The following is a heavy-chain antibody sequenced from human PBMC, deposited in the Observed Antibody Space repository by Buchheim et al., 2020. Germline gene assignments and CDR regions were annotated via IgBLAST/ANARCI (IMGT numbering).Heavy chain of an antibody. CDR3: ARSGYSYDGHFDY. CDR1: GGSISSYY. D-gene: IGHD5-18*01. V-gene: IGHV4-59*01. Sequence: QVQLQESGPGLVKPSETLSLTCTVSGGSISSYYWSWIRQPPGKGLEWIGYIYYSGSTNYNPPLKSRVTISVDTSKNQFSLNLSSVTAADTAVYYCARSGYSYDGHFDYWGQGTL. J-gene: IGHJ4*02. CDR2: IYYSGST.